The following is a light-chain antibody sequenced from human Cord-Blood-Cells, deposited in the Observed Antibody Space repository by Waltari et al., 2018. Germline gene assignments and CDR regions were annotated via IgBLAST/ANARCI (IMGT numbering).Light chain of an antibody. CDR1: QSISSW. CDR2: KAS. V-gene: IGKV1-5*03. CDR3: QQYNSYSVS. J-gene: IGKJ2*03. Sequence: QMTQSPSTLSASVGDRVTITCRASQSISSWLAWYQQKPGKAPKLLIYKASSLESGVPSRFSGSGSGTEFTLTISSLQPDDFATYYCQQYNSYSVSFGQGTKLEIK.